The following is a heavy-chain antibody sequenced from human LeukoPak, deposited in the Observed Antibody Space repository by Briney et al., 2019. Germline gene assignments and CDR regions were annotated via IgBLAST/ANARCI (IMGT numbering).Heavy chain of an antibody. CDR3: AKASTMATNFYYYYGMDV. CDR1: GFTFDRYG. J-gene: IGHJ6*02. V-gene: IGHV3-9*01. CDR2: INRYGGRR. D-gene: IGHD5-24*01. Sequence: GGSLRPSCAASGFTFDRYGMHWGRQAPGKGLEGVSGINRYGGRRDYADSLKGRFTISRDNAKNSLFLQMNSLRAEDTALYFCAKASTMATNFYYYYGMDVWGQGTTVTVSS.